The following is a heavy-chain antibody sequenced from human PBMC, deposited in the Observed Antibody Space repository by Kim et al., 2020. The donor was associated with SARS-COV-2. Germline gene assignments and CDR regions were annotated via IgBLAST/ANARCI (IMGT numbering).Heavy chain of an antibody. V-gene: IGHV4-34*01. CDR2: INHSGST. CDR3: ARGVVVVPAASKKFDP. D-gene: IGHD2-2*01. CDR1: GGSFSGYY. Sequence: SETLSLTCAVYGGSFSGYYWSWIRQPPGKGLEWIGEINHSGSTNYNPSLKSRVTISVDTSKNQFSLKLSSVTAADTAVYYCARGVVVVPAASKKFDPWGQGTLVTVSS. J-gene: IGHJ5*02.